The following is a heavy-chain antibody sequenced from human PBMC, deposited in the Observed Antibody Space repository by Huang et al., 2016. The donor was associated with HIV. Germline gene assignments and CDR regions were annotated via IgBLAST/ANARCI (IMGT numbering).Heavy chain of an antibody. J-gene: IGHJ6*03. V-gene: IGHV3-20*04. D-gene: IGHD3-3*01. CDR3: ARGYNFWSGYYTDKYYMDV. CDR1: GFFLDDFG. Sequence: EVILVESGGGVVRPGGSLRLSCAVSGFFLDDFGMGWVRQAPGKVVDWVVGIHWNGESASYADSVKGRFTVSKDNANNSLFLQMNSLRAEDTALYYCARGYNFWSGYYTDKYYMDVWGKGTTVVVSS. CDR2: IHWNGESA.